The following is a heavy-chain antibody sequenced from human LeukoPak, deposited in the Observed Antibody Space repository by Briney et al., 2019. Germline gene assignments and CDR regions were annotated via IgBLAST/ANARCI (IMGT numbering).Heavy chain of an antibody. D-gene: IGHD3-10*01. CDR1: GFTFSSYG. CDR3: AKEGPTYGSGSLDY. J-gene: IGHJ4*02. V-gene: IGHV3-30*02. Sequence: GGSLRLSWAPSGFTFSSYGIHWVRQAPGKGLEWVAFIRYDGSNKYYADSVKGRFTISRDNSKNTLYLQMNSLRVEDTAVYYCAKEGPTYGSGSLDYWGQGTLVTVS. CDR2: IRYDGSNK.